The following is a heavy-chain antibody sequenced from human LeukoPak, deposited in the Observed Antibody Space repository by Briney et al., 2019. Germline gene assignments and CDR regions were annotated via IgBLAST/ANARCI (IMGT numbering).Heavy chain of an antibody. V-gene: IGHV3-23*01. D-gene: IGHD3-22*01. CDR3: AKHRFESGGYHSTD. CDR1: GFTFNSYA. J-gene: IGHJ4*02. CDR2: ISGGSGST. Sequence: GGSLRLSCVASGFTFNSYAMSWVRQAPGKGLAWVSTISGGSGSTYCADSVKGRFTISRDNSKNTLYLQMNSLRDEDTAVYYCAKHRFESGGYHSTDWGQGTLVTVSS.